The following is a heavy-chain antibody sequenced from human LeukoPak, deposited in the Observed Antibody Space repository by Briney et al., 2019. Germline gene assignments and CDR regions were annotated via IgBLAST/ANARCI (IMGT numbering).Heavy chain of an antibody. J-gene: IGHJ3*02. CDR3: ARDEGRAYCGGDCYHDAFDI. V-gene: IGHV3-74*01. CDR1: GFIFSSYW. Sequence: PGGSLRLSCAASGFIFSSYWMHWVRQAPGKGLVWVSRINSDGSSTSYADSVKGRFTISRGNAKNTLYLQMNSLRAEDTAVYYCARDEGRAYCGGDCYHDAFDIWGQGTMVTVSS. D-gene: IGHD2-21*02. CDR2: INSDGSST.